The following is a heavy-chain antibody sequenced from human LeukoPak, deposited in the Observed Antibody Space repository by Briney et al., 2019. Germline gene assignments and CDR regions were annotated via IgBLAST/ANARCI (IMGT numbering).Heavy chain of an antibody. J-gene: IGHJ4*02. CDR3: ARGQQGYFDY. Sequence: GGSLRLSCVGSGFTFSTYAMNWVRQAPGKGLDWVSGIIGSAARTYYADSVKGRFTISRDNSKNTLYLQMNSLRAEDTAVYYCARGQQGYFDYWGQGTLVTVSS. V-gene: IGHV3-23*01. CDR2: IIGSAART. CDR1: GFTFSTYA.